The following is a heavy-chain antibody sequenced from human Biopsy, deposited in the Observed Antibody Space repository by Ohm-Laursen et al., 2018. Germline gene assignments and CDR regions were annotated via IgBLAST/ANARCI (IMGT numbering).Heavy chain of an antibody. CDR2: ISHTGYT. CDR3: ARGSNEYGGLYFPH. J-gene: IGHJ1*01. D-gene: IGHD4-23*01. Sequence: SETLSLTCTVSGGPFTGHYWTWIRQPPGKGLEWIGHISHTGYTSYKSSLKSRVTISLDTSRKHFSLRLTSLAAAGTAVYHCARGSNEYGGLYFPHWGQGTLVTVSS. CDR1: GGPFTGHY. V-gene: IGHV4-59*11.